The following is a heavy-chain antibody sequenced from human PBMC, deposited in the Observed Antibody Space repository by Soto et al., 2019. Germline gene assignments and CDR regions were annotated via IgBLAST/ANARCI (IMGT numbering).Heavy chain of an antibody. CDR2: ISYDGSNK. CDR1: GFTFSSYG. J-gene: IGHJ4*02. CDR3: AKAALALWNYATCLDY. Sequence: QVQLVESGGGVVQPGRSLRLSCAASGFTFSSYGMHWVRQAPGKGLEWVAVISYDGSNKYYADSVKGRFTISRDNSKNTLYLQMNSLRAEDTAVYYCAKAALALWNYATCLDYWGQGTLVTVCS. D-gene: IGHD1-7*01. V-gene: IGHV3-30*18.